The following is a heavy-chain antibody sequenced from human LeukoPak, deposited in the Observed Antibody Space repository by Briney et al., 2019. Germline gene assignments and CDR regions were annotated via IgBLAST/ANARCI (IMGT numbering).Heavy chain of an antibody. D-gene: IGHD3-10*01. CDR1: GFTFSNAW. J-gene: IGHJ4*02. Sequence: KTGGSLRLSCAASGFTFSNAWMSWVRQAPGKGLEWVGRIKSKTDGGTTDYAAPVKGRFTISRDDSKNTLYLQMNSLKTEDTAVYYCAKDRGIISDYWGQGTLVTVSS. V-gene: IGHV3-15*01. CDR2: IKSKTDGGTT. CDR3: AKDRGIISDY.